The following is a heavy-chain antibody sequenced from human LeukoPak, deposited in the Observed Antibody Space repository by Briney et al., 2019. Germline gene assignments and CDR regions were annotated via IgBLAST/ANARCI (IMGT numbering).Heavy chain of an antibody. V-gene: IGHV4-61*02. Sequence: SETLSLTCTVSGGSISSGSYYWSWIRQPAGKGLEWIERIYTSGSTNYNPSLKSRVTISVDTSKNQFSLKLSSVTAADTAVYYCARDRDFVDYWGQGTLVTVSS. CDR1: GGSISSGSYY. J-gene: IGHJ4*02. CDR2: IYTSGST. D-gene: IGHD3-3*01. CDR3: ARDRDFVDY.